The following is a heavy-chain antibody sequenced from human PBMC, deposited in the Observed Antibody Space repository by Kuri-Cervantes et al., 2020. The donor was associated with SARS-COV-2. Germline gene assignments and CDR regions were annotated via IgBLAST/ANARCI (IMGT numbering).Heavy chain of an antibody. J-gene: IGHJ4*02. CDR2: ISSSSSYT. V-gene: IGHV3-11*03. D-gene: IGHD1-26*01. CDR1: GFTFSDYY. Sequence: GGSLRLSCAASGFTFSDYYMSWIRQAPGKGLEWVSYISSSSSYTNYADSVKGRFTISRDNAKNSLYLQMNSLRAEDTAVYYCAVIQNSGSYSTRSPYFDYWGQGTLVTVSS. CDR3: AVIQNSGSYSTRSPYFDY.